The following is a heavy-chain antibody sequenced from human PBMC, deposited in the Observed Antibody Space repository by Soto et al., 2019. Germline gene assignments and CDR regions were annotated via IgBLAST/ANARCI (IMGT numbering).Heavy chain of an antibody. Sequence: EEQLVESGGGLVQPGGSLRLSCAVSGFTFRRDWMNWVRQVPGKGLEWVAHTNQDGTEKYYADAVKGRFTIFRDNAKNFMYLQMNSLRVEYTVVYYCAGGVGDAVWGQGTLVTVSS. V-gene: IGHV3-7*04. D-gene: IGHD1-26*01. CDR3: AGGVGDAV. CDR2: TNQDGTEK. CDR1: GFTFRRDW. J-gene: IGHJ4*02.